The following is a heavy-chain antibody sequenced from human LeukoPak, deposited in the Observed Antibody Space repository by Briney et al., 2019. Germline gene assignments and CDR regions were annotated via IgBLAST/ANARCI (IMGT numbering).Heavy chain of an antibody. CDR1: GFTFSSYV. D-gene: IGHD5-24*01. CDR3: ARDREMATRLHDAFDI. J-gene: IGHJ3*02. V-gene: IGHV3-30*04. CDR2: ISSDGSNK. Sequence: GGSLRLSCAASGFTFSSYVMHWVRQAPGKGLEWVAAISSDGSNKYSEHGRFTISRDNSKNTLYLQMNSLRAEDTAVYYCARDREMATRLHDAFDIWGQGTMVTVSS.